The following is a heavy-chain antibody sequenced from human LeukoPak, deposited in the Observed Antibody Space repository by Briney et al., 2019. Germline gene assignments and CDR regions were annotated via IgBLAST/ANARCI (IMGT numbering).Heavy chain of an antibody. D-gene: IGHD3-10*02. CDR2: ISSSGSTI. CDR3: AELGITMIGGV. CDR1: GFLFSSYW. Sequence: PGGSLRLSCTTSGFLFSSYWMNWVRQAPGKGLEWVSYISSSGSTIYYADSVKGRFTISRDNAKNSLYLQMNSLRAEDTAVYYCAELGITMIGGVWGKGTTVTISS. J-gene: IGHJ6*04. V-gene: IGHV3-48*04.